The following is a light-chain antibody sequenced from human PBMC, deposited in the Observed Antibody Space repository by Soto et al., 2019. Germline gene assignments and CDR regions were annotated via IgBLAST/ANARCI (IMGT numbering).Light chain of an antibody. V-gene: IGLV1-40*01. Sequence: QSVLTQPPSVSGAPGQRVTISCTGSSSNIGAGYDVHWYQQLPGTAPKLLIYGNSNRPSGVPERFSGSKSGTSASLAITGLKAEDEADYYCQSYESSLSGFYVFGTGTKLTVL. J-gene: IGLJ1*01. CDR1: SSNIGAGYD. CDR2: GNS. CDR3: QSYESSLSGFYV.